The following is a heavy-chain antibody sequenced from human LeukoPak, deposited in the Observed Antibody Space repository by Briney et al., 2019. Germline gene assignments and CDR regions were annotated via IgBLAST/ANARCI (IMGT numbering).Heavy chain of an antibody. V-gene: IGHV4-59*01. CDR2: IYYSGST. D-gene: IGHD2-2*01. CDR3: ARTVCSSTSCWFDY. Sequence: KPSETLSLTCTVSGGSISSYYWSWIRQPPGKGPEWIGYIYYSGSTNYNPSLKSRVTISVDTSKNQFSLKLSSVTAADTAVYYCARTVCSSTSCWFDYWGQGTLVTVSS. CDR1: GGSISSYY. J-gene: IGHJ4*02.